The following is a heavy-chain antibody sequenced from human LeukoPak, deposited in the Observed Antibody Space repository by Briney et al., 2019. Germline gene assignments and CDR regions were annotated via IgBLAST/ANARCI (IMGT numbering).Heavy chain of an antibody. CDR3: AYCSGGSFVGHFR. V-gene: IGHV3-66*01. D-gene: IGHD2-15*01. Sequence: GGSLRLSCAASGFTVSTNYMSWVRQAPGKGLEWVSVIYSGGSTYYADSVKGRFTISRDNSKNTLYLQMNSLRAEDTAVYYCAYCSGGSFVGHFRWGQGTLVTVSS. CDR1: GFTVSTNY. CDR2: IYSGGST. J-gene: IGHJ4*02.